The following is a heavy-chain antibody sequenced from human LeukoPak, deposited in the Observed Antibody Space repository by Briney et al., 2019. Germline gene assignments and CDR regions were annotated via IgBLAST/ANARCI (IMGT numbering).Heavy chain of an antibody. V-gene: IGHV4-59*01. CDR2: IYYSGST. Sequence: SETLSLTCTVSGGSISSYYMNWIRQPPGQGLEWIVYIYYSGSTNNNPSPKSRVTISVDTSKNQFSLKLSSVTAADTAVYYCARGLGELHEYFQHWGQGTLVTVSS. CDR3: ARGLGELHEYFQH. D-gene: IGHD1-26*01. CDR1: GGSISSYY. J-gene: IGHJ1*01.